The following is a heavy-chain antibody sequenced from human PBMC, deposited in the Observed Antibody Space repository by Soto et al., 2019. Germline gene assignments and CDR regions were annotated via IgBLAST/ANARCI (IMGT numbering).Heavy chain of an antibody. CDR3: AKSGYCSSTSCLPFDY. V-gene: IGHV1-2*02. CDR1: GYTFTGYY. Sequence: ASVKVSCKASGYTFTGYYMHWVRQAPGQGLEWMGWINPNSGGTNYAQKFQGRVTMTRDTSISTAYMELSRLRSDDTAVYYCAKSGYCSSTSCLPFDYWGQGTLVTVPQ. D-gene: IGHD2-2*01. J-gene: IGHJ4*02. CDR2: INPNSGGT.